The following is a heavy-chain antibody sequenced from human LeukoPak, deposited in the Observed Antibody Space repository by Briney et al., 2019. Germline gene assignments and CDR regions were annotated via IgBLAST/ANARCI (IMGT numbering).Heavy chain of an antibody. J-gene: IGHJ6*02. CDR1: GYTFTSYG. V-gene: IGHV1-18*01. D-gene: IGHD2-21*02. CDR3: ARNPYCGGDSHFEDHYGMDV. CDR2: ISAYNGNT. Sequence: ASVKVSCKASGYTFTSYGISWVRQATGQGLEWMGWISAYNGNTNYAQNRQGRVTMTTDPSPSTASMALTSLSSDATAVYYSARNPYCGGDSHFEDHYGMDVWGQGTTVTVSS.